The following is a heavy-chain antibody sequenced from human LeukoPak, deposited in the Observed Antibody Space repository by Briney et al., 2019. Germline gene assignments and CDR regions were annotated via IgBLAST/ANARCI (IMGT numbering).Heavy chain of an antibody. CDR1: GYTFTSYA. Sequence: ASVKVSCKASGYTFTSYAMHWVRQAPGQRLEWMGWINAGNGNTKYSQKFQGRVTITRDTSASTAYMELSSLRSEDTAVYYCAREGPTGTSILGYYYYYGMDVWGKGTTVTVSS. CDR2: INAGNGNT. V-gene: IGHV1-3*01. D-gene: IGHD1-1*01. J-gene: IGHJ6*04. CDR3: AREGPTGTSILGYYYYYGMDV.